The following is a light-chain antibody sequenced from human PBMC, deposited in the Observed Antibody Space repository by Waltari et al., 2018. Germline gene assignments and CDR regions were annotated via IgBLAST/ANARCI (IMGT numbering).Light chain of an antibody. J-gene: IGKJ1*01. CDR1: QSVLYTSDNDNY. Sequence: DIVMTQSPDSLAVSLGERATINCRSSQSVLYTSDNDNYLAWYQQKPGQPPKLLIYWASTRASGVPDRFSGSGSGTDCTLTISSLQAADVAVYYCQQYYTTPLTFGQGTRVEI. CDR3: QQYYTTPLT. CDR2: WAS. V-gene: IGKV4-1*01.